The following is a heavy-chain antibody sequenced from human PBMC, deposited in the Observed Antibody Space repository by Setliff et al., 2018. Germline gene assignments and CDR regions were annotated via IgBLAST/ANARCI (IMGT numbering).Heavy chain of an antibody. D-gene: IGHD6-19*01. CDR1: GFTFSTIW. V-gene: IGHV3-7*01. J-gene: IGHJ4*02. Sequence: PGGSLRLSCAASGFTFSTIWMSWARQAPGKGLEWVANIKEDGSEKYYVDSVKGRFTISRDDARNSMYLQMDSLRVEDTAVYYCARYSSGWFFDYWGQGTPVTVSS. CDR2: IKEDGSEK. CDR3: ARYSSGWFFDY.